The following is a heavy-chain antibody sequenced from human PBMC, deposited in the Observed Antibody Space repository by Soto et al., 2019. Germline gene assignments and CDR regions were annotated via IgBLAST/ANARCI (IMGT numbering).Heavy chain of an antibody. D-gene: IGHD2-21*01. Sequence: QVQLQESGPGLVKPSETLSLTCRLSGGSFSPNYWGWFRQSPGKGLEWVGYIYYGGTTSYNPSLTRPFPISLETSKSHFSLRLSSVTAADTAVYYCARLGAYYQSLDPWGPGTLVTVSS. CDR2: IYYGGTT. J-gene: IGHJ5*02. CDR1: GGSFSPNY. V-gene: IGHV4-59*08. CDR3: ARLGAYYQSLDP.